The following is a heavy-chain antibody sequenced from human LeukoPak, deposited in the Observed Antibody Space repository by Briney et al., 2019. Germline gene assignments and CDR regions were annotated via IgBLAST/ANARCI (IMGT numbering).Heavy chain of an antibody. V-gene: IGHV3-21*01. CDR1: GFPFSSYS. J-gene: IGHJ4*02. CDR2: ISSSSSYI. Sequence: GSLRLSFAASGFPFSSYSMNWVRQAPGKGLEWVSSISSSSSYIYYSDSVKGRFTISRDNAKNSLYLQMNSLRAEDTAVYYCARGRITMVRGVTDFDYWGQGTLVTVSS. CDR3: ARGRITMVRGVTDFDY. D-gene: IGHD3-10*01.